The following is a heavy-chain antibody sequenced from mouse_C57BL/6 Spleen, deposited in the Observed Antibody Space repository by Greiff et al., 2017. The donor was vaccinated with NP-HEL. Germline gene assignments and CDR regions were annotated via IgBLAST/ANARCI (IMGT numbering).Heavy chain of an antibody. CDR1: GFTFSDYG. Sequence: EVMLVESGGGLVKPGGSLKLSCAASGFTFSDYGMHWVRQAPEKGLEWVAYISSGSSTIYYADTVKGRITISRDNAKNTLFLHMTSLRSEDTAMYYCARRVVTGYFDVWGTGTTVTVSS. CDR3: ARRVVTGYFDV. CDR2: ISSGSSTI. V-gene: IGHV5-17*01. J-gene: IGHJ1*03. D-gene: IGHD2-2*01.